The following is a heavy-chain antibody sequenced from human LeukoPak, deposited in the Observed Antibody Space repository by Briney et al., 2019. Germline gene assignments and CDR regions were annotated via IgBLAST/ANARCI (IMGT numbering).Heavy chain of an antibody. CDR2: ISSSSSYR. Sequence: PWGSLRLSCAASGFTLSSYSMIWVRQAPGKGLEWVSSISSSSSYRYYADSVKGRFTISRDNAKNSLYLQMNSLRAEDTAVYYCARFTDAFDIWGQGTMVTVSS. CDR3: ARFTDAFDI. J-gene: IGHJ3*02. CDR1: GFTLSSYS. V-gene: IGHV3-21*01.